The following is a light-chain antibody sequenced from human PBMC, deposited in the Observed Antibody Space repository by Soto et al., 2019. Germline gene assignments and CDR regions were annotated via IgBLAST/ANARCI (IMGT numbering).Light chain of an antibody. Sequence: EIVLTHSPATLSFSPGEIATLSFRASQSVSSYLAWYQQKPGQAPRLLIYDASNRATGIPARFSGSGSGTDFTLTISSLEPEDFAVYYCQQRSNWPPITFGQGTRLEIK. V-gene: IGKV3-11*01. CDR2: DAS. CDR1: QSVSSY. J-gene: IGKJ5*01. CDR3: QQRSNWPPIT.